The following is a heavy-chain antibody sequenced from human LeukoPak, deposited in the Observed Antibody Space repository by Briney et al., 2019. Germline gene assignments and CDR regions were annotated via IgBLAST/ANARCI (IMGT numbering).Heavy chain of an antibody. Sequence: SGTLSLTCAVSGGSISSSNWWSWVRQPPGKGLEWIGEIYHSGSTNYNPSLKSRVTISVDKSKNQFSLKLSSVTAADTAVYYCARDRGGYDILTGYKGSRYYYGMDVWGQGTTVTVSS. D-gene: IGHD3-9*01. J-gene: IGHJ6*02. CDR3: ARDRGGYDILTGYKGSRYYYGMDV. V-gene: IGHV4-4*02. CDR2: IYHSGST. CDR1: GGSISSSNW.